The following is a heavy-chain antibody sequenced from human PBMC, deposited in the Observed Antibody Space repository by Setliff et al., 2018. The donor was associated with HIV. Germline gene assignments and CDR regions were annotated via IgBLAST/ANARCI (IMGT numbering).Heavy chain of an antibody. CDR2: IYFTGSS. CDR3: ARVQMAYAAFDV. CDR1: GGSISTYS. Sequence: PSETLSLTCTVSGGSISTYSWSWIRQPPGKGLEWIGSIYFTGSSDNNPSLKSRVTLSVDTSKHQFSLKLSSGTAADTAVYYCARVQMAYAAFDVWGQGTMGTV. J-gene: IGHJ3*01. D-gene: IGHD6-25*01. V-gene: IGHV4-59*01.